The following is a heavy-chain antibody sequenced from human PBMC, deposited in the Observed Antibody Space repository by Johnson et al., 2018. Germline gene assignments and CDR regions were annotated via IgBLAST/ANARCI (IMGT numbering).Heavy chain of an antibody. D-gene: IGHD2-21*02. CDR2: MNPNSGNT. V-gene: IGHV1-8*01. Sequence: QVQLVQSGAEAKKPGASVKVSCKASGYTFTSYDINWVRRATGQGLEWMGWMNPNSGNTGYAQKFQGRVTMTRNTSISTAYMELSSLSSEDTAVYYCASCGGDCYGAEYFQHWGQGTLVTVSS. J-gene: IGHJ1*01. CDR3: ASCGGDCYGAEYFQH. CDR1: GYTFTSYD.